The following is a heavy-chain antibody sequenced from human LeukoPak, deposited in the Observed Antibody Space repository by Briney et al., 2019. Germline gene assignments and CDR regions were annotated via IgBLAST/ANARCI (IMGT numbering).Heavy chain of an antibody. CDR1: GFTFSSYD. Sequence: PGGSLRLSCAASGFTFSSYDMHWVRQGTGKGLEWVSAIGTAGDTYYPGSVKGRFTTSRENAKNSLYLQMNSLRVGDTGVYYCARGRGWGTFDIWGQGTMVTVSS. CDR3: ARGRGWGTFDI. V-gene: IGHV3-13*04. CDR2: IGTAGDT. J-gene: IGHJ3*02. D-gene: IGHD3-10*01.